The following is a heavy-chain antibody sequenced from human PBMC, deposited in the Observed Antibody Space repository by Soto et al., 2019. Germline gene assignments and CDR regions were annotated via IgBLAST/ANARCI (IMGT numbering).Heavy chain of an antibody. V-gene: IGHV4-34*01. CDR1: GGSFSGYY. CDR3: ARGLHYYDRSGSGSYLY. J-gene: IGHJ4*02. D-gene: IGHD3-22*01. CDR2: ISHSGST. Sequence: SETLSLTCAVYGGSFSGYYGCWIRQPPGKGLEWIGEISHSGSTNYIPSLKSRVTISADTSKDQFSLKLSSGTAADTAVYYCARGLHYYDRSGSGSYLYWGQGILVTVSS.